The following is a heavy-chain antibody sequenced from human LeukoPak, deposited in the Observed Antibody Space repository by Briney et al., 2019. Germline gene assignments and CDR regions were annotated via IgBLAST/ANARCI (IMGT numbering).Heavy chain of an antibody. CDR1: GFTFSMSA. D-gene: IGHD6-13*01. Sequence: GGSLRLSCATSGFTFSMSAMHWVRLAPGEGLDWVAVISFDGGNKFYADSVKGRFSISRDNSKNTLYLQMNSLGLDDTAVYFCARGRAGIAAAGFDYWGQGTLVTVSS. CDR2: ISFDGGNK. CDR3: ARGRAGIAAAGFDY. V-gene: IGHV3-30-3*01. J-gene: IGHJ4*02.